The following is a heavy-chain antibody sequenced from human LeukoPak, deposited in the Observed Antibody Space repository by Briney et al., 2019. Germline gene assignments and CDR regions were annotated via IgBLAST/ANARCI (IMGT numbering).Heavy chain of an antibody. D-gene: IGHD2-2*01. CDR3: ASAGYCSSTSCNWVWFDP. CDR1: GGIFSSYA. Sequence: SVNVSSKASGGIFSSYAVVWVRQAPGQGLEWMGGIVPIFGKANYAQKFQGRVTITTDESTSTDYMQLTSLRSEDTAVYYCASAGYCSSTSCNWVWFDPWGQGTLVTVSS. V-gene: IGHV1-69*05. CDR2: IVPIFGKA. J-gene: IGHJ5*02.